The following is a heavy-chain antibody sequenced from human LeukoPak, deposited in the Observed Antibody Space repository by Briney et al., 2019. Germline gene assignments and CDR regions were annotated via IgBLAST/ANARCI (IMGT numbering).Heavy chain of an antibody. V-gene: IGHV4-39*01. J-gene: IGHJ4*02. CDR1: GGSISSSSYY. CDR3: ARWRLVGATYFDY. Sequence: SETLSLTCTVSGGSISSSSYYWGWTRQPPGKGLEWIGSIYYSGSTYCNPSLKSRVTVSVDTSKNQFSLKLSSVTAADTAVYYCARWRLVGATYFDYWGQGTLVTVSS. CDR2: IYYSGST. D-gene: IGHD1-26*01.